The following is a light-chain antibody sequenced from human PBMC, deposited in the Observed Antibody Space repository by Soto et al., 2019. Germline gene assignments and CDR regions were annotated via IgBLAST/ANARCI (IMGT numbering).Light chain of an antibody. CDR1: QSVSNNY. CDR2: GAS. J-gene: IGKJ1*01. Sequence: EIVLTQSPGTLSLSPGERATLSCRASQSVSNNYLAWYHQKPGRAPRLVISGASSRATGIPDWFSGSGSGTDFTLTISTLAPDDFAFYYCQQYGTTPWTVGQGTNVEVK. CDR3: QQYGTTPWT. V-gene: IGKV3-20*01.